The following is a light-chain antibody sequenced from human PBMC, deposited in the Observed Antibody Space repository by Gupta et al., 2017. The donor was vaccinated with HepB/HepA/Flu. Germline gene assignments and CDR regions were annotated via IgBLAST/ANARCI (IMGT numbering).Light chain of an antibody. V-gene: IGLV3-19*01. Sequence: SSELTQDPAVSVALGQTVRITCQGDRLRSYSASWYQQKPGQAPVLVIYGKNNRPSGIPDRFSCSSSGNTASLTITGAQAEDEADYYCNSRDSSGNPWVFGGGTKLTVL. J-gene: IGLJ3*02. CDR3: NSRDSSGNPWV. CDR1: RLRSYS. CDR2: GKN.